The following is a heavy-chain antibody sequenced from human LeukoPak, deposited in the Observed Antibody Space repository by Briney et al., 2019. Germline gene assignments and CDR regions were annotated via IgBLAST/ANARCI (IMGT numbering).Heavy chain of an antibody. D-gene: IGHD1-26*01. J-gene: IGHJ4*02. CDR2: ISGSGGST. V-gene: IGHV3-23*01. Sequence: GGSLRLSCAASGFTFSSYAMSWVRQAPGKGLEWVSAISGSGGSTYYADSVKGRFTISRDNSKNTPYLQMNSLRAEDTAVYYCAKVTIEWELTYYFDYWGQGTLVTVSS. CDR1: GFTFSSYA. CDR3: AKVTIEWELTYYFDY.